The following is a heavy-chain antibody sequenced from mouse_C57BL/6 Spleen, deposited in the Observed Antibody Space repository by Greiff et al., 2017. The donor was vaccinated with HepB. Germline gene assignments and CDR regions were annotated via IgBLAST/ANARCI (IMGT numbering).Heavy chain of an antibody. CDR2: ISDGGSYT. CDR1: GFTFSSYA. V-gene: IGHV5-4*01. CDR3: AREGYYGSSLHAMDY. Sequence: EVMLVESGGGLVKPGGSLKLSCAASGFTFSSYAMSWVRQTPEKRLEWVATISDGGSYTYYPDNVKGRFTISRDNAKNNLYLQMSHLKSEDTAMYYCAREGYYGSSLHAMDYWGQGTSVTVSS. J-gene: IGHJ4*01. D-gene: IGHD1-1*01.